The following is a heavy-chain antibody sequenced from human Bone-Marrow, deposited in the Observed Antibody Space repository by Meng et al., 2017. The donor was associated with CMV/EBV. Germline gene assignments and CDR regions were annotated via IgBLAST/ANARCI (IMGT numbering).Heavy chain of an antibody. D-gene: IGHD6-6*01. CDR3: ARAKISSIAARKGWFDP. V-gene: IGHV4-34*01. CDR1: GGSFSGYY. Sequence: SETLSLTCAVYGGSFSGYYWSWIRQPPGKGLEWIGEINHSGSTNYNPSLKSRVTISVDTSKNQFSLKLSSVTAADTAVYYCARAKISSIAARKGWFDPWGQGTLVTGYS. CDR2: INHSGST. J-gene: IGHJ5*02.